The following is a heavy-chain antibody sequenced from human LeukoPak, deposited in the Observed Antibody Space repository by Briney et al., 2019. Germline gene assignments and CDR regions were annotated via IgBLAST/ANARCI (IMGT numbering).Heavy chain of an antibody. CDR1: GGSISSGGYY. CDR2: IYYSGST. Sequence: SQTLSLTCTVSGGSISSGGYYWSWIRQHPGKGLEWIGYIYYSGSTYYNPSLKSRVTISVDASKNQFSLKLSSVTAADTAVYYCARDRGWTLDYGMDVWGQGTTVTVSS. D-gene: IGHD2-15*01. J-gene: IGHJ6*02. CDR3: ARDRGWTLDYGMDV. V-gene: IGHV4-31*03.